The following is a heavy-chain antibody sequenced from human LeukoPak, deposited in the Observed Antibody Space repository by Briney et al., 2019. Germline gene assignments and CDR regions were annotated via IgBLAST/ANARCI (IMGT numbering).Heavy chain of an antibody. CDR2: MNPNSGGT. CDR3: SRAPDRGY. V-gene: IGHV1-2*02. D-gene: IGHD7-27*01. CDR1: GYTFTGYY. Sequence: ASVKVSCKASGYTFTGYYLHWVRQAPGQGLEWIGWMNPNSGGTNYAQKFQGRVTMTRDTSISTAFMELSSLRSDDTAVYYCSRAPDRGYWGQGTLVTVSS. J-gene: IGHJ4*02.